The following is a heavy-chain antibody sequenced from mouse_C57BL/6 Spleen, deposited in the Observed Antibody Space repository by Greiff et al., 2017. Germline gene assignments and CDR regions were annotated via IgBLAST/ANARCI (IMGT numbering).Heavy chain of an antibody. CDR1: GFSLTSYG. D-gene: IGHD4-1*01. CDR2: IWSGGST. Sequence: VQGVESGPGLVQPSQSLSITCTVSGFSLTSYGVHWVRQSPGKGLEWLGVIWSGGSTDYNAAFISRLSISKDNSKSQVFFKMNSLQADDTAIYYCARNTNWDDGYFDVWGTGTTVTVSS. CDR3: ARNTNWDDGYFDV. J-gene: IGHJ1*03. V-gene: IGHV2-2*01.